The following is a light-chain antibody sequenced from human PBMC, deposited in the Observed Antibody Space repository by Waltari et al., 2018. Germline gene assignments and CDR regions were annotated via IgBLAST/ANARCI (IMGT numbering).Light chain of an antibody. V-gene: IGLV1-47*01. CDR2: RNS. CDR3: AAWDDSVNGVL. Sequence: QSVLTQPPSASGTPGQRVTISCAGSNSNIEFTYVYWFQHLPGSAPKLLISRNSQRPSGASDRFSGSKSGASASLAISGLRSEDEGYYYCAAWDDSVNGVLFGGGTKLTVL. J-gene: IGLJ2*01. CDR1: NSNIEFTY.